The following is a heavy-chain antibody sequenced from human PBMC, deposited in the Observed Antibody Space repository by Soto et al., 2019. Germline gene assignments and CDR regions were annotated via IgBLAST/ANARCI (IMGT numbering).Heavy chain of an antibody. CDR1: GGSFSGYY. V-gene: IGHV4-34*01. CDR3: AREIHDILTGPPWVWYFDL. CDR2: INDRGSI. Sequence: QVQLQQWGAGPLRPLETLSLTCGVSGGSFSGYYWAWIRQPPGKGLEWIGEINDRGSINYNPSLKSRVSISVDPSKNHYSLNLRSVTAAVTAVYYCAREIHDILTGPPWVWYFDLWGRGTLVTVSS. D-gene: IGHD3-9*01. J-gene: IGHJ2*01.